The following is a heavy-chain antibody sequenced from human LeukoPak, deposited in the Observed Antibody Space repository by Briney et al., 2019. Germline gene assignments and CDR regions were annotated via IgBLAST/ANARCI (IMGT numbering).Heavy chain of an antibody. J-gene: IGHJ6*03. CDR1: GGTFSSYA. D-gene: IGHD4-11*01. Sequence: SVKVSCKASGGTFSSYAISWVRQAPGQGLEWMGGIIPIFGTANYAQKFQGKVTITADESTSTAYMELSSLRSEDTAVYYCARETTVITSAPYCYYYYMDVWGKGTTVTVSS. CDR3: ARETTVITSAPYCYYYYMDV. V-gene: IGHV1-69*01. CDR2: IIPIFGTA.